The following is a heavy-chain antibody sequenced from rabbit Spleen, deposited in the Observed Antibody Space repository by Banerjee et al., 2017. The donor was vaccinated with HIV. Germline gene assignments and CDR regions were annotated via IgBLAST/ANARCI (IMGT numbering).Heavy chain of an antibody. V-gene: IGHV1S45*01. CDR1: GFSFSSSYW. Sequence: QEQLEESGGDLVKPEGSLTLTCTASGFSFSSSYWICWVRQAPGKGLEWIGCIYTGDGTTYYASWAKGRFTISKTSSTTVTLQMTSLTVADTATYFCARTYGVVGANRYFKLWGPGTLVTVS. D-gene: IGHD2-1*01. CDR2: IYTGDGTT. CDR3: ARTYGVVGANRYFKL. J-gene: IGHJ4*01.